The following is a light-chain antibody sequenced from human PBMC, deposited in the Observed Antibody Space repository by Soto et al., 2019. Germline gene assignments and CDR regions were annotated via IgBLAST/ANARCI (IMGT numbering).Light chain of an antibody. Sequence: QSVLTQPASVSGSPGQSITISCTGTSSDVGGYKYVSWYQQHPGKAPRLMIYEVSNRPSGVSNRFSGSKSGNTASLAISGLQAEDEADYYCSSYTSSSTLDVFGTGTKV. CDR2: EVS. J-gene: IGLJ1*01. CDR1: SSDVGGYKY. V-gene: IGLV2-14*01. CDR3: SSYTSSSTLDV.